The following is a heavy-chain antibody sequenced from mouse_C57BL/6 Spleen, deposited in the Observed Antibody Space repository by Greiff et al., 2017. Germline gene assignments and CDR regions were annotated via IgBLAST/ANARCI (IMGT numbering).Heavy chain of an antibody. Sequence: QVQLQQSGAELARPGASVKMSCKASGYTFTSYTMHWVKQRPGQGLEWIGYINPSSGYTKYNQKFKDQATLTADTSSSTAYLHLSSLTSEDSAVYYCARDGSSYYFDYWGQGTTLTVSS. CDR1: GYTFTSYT. J-gene: IGHJ2*01. CDR3: ARDGSSYYFDY. D-gene: IGHD1-1*01. CDR2: INPSSGYT. V-gene: IGHV1-4*01.